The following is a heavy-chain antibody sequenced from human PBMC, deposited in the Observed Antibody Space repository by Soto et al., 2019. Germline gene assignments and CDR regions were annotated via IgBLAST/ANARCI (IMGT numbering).Heavy chain of an antibody. CDR3: ARGSLVATHWFAS. CDR1: GGYSKDYY. V-gene: IGHV4-59*01. CDR2: IHHSGHT. J-gene: IGHJ5*01. D-gene: IGHD2-8*02. Sequence: SETMSLTCTVSGGYSKDYYWTWIRQSQGKGLEWIGYIHHSGHTNHNPSLENRVTISVDTSRSQFSLKLTSVTSADTAVYYCARGSLVATHWFASWGHGTLVTVSS.